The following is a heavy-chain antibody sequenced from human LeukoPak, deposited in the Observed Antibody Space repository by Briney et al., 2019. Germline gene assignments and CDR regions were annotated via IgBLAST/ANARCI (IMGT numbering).Heavy chain of an antibody. CDR2: IYYSGST. CDR1: GGSISSYY. Sequence: SETLSLTCTVSGGSISSYYWSWIRQPPGKGLGWIGYIYYSGSTNYNPSLKSRVTISVDTSKNQFSLKLSSVTAADTAVYYCAREFASRAAAPAGDAFDIWGQGTMVTVSS. D-gene: IGHD6-13*01. J-gene: IGHJ3*02. V-gene: IGHV4-59*01. CDR3: AREFASRAAAPAGDAFDI.